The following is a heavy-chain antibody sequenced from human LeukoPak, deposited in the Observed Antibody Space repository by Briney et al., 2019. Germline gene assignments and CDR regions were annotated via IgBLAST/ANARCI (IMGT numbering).Heavy chain of an antibody. Sequence: PGRSLRLSCAASGFTLSSYGMHWVRQAPGKGLEWVAVIWYDGSNKYYADSVKGRFTISRDNSKNTLYLQMNSLRAEDTAAYYCARDGAYEYFDHYGMDVWGQGTTVTVSS. V-gene: IGHV3-33*01. CDR1: GFTLSSYG. CDR2: IWYDGSNK. J-gene: IGHJ6*02. CDR3: ARDGAYEYFDHYGMDV. D-gene: IGHD3-9*01.